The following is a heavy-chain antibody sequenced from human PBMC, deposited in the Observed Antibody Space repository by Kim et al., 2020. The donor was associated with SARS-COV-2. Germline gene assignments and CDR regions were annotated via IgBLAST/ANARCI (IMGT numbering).Heavy chain of an antibody. CDR3: AKDRGYYDSSGYYWGYWYFDL. V-gene: IGHV3-23*01. CDR1: GFTFSSYA. D-gene: IGHD3-22*01. CDR2: ISGSGGST. J-gene: IGHJ2*01. Sequence: GGSLRLSCAASGFTFSSYAMSWVRQAPGKGLEWVSAISGSGGSTYYADSVKGRFTISRDNSKNTLYLQMNSLRAEDTAVYYCAKDRGYYDSSGYYWGYWYFDLWGRGTLGSVSS.